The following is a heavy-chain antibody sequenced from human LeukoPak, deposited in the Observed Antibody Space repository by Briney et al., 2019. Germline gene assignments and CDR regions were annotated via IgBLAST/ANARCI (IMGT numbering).Heavy chain of an antibody. J-gene: IGHJ6*02. D-gene: IGHD2-8*01. CDR2: IGTAGDT. Sequence: GGSLRLSCAASGFTFSNYDMHWVRQATGKGLEWVSAIGTAGDTYYPGSVKGRFTISRENAKNSLYLQMNSLRAGDTAVHYCARSVAMGVLGYYGMDVWGQGTTVTVSS. CDR3: ARSVAMGVLGYYGMDV. V-gene: IGHV3-13*01. CDR1: GFTFSNYD.